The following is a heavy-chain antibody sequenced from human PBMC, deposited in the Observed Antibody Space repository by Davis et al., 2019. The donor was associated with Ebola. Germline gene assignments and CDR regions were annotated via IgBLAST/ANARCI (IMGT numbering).Heavy chain of an antibody. CDR2: IRSKAFGGTT. CDR1: GFIFSSYA. J-gene: IGHJ4*02. Sequence: GESLKISCAASGFIFSSYAVSWVRQAPGKGLEWLGFIRSKAFGGTTEYAASVKGRFTISRDDSKSIAYLQMDSLKTEDTAVYYCSRDYGGAGDYWGQGTLVTVSS. V-gene: IGHV3-49*04. D-gene: IGHD4-23*01. CDR3: SRDYGGAGDY.